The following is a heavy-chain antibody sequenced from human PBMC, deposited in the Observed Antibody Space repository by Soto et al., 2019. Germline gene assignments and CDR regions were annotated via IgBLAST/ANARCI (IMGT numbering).Heavy chain of an antibody. CDR1: GFSFSTYA. CDR2: ITSSGDNT. J-gene: IGHJ4*02. CDR3: ANHVCSGGGCDYFDY. V-gene: IGHV3-23*01. D-gene: IGHD2-15*01. Sequence: EVQLLESGGGLARPGGSLRLSCAASGFSFSTYAMTWVRQAPGTGLEWLSAITSSGDNTYYADSVKGRFTISRDNSKNTLYLQMNSLRAQDTALYYCANHVCSGGGCDYFDYWGLGTLVTVSS.